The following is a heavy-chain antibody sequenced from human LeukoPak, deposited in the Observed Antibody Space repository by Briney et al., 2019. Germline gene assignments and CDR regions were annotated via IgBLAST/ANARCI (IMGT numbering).Heavy chain of an antibody. V-gene: IGHV4-39*01. CDR1: GGSISGSNYY. J-gene: IGHJ4*02. CDR3: ARSPPSGPYYFDY. Sequence: SETLSLTCTVSGGSISGSNYYWGWIRQPPGKGLEWIKSIYYTGDTYYNPSLKSRVTISVDTSKSQFSLKMSSVTATDTAVYYCARSPPSGPYYFDYWGQGLLVTVSS. CDR2: IYYTGDT.